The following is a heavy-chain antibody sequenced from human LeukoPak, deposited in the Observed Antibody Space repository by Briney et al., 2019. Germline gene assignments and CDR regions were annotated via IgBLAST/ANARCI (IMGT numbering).Heavy chain of an antibody. CDR1: GGSISSGSYY. Sequence: SETLSLTCTVSGGSISSGSYYWSWIRQPPGTGLEWIGYTYYSGSTNYNPSLKSRVTISVDTSKNQFSLKLSSVTAADTAVYYCARWGVLSPGWYEGYYFDYWGQGTLVTVSS. CDR3: ARWGVLSPGWYEGYYFDY. J-gene: IGHJ4*02. V-gene: IGHV4-61*01. D-gene: IGHD6-19*01. CDR2: TYYSGST.